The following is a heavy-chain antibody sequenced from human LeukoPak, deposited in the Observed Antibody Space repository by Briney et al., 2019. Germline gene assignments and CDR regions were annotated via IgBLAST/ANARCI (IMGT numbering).Heavy chain of an antibody. D-gene: IGHD2-2*01. J-gene: IGHJ1*01. CDR2: IGYDGSKI. Sequence: PGSSLSLSCAASGFTFNTYGMHWVRQGPCKVLEWVALIGYDGSKIYYADSVKGRFTISRDNSKNTLYLQMNSLRVEDTALYYCERELNNVVGQAQHWGQGTLVTVSS. CDR3: ERELNNVVGQAQH. CDR1: GFTFNTYG. V-gene: IGHV3-33*01.